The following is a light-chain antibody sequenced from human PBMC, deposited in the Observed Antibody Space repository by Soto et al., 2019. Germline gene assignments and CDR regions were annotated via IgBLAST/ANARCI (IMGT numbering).Light chain of an antibody. J-gene: IGKJ1*01. CDR3: MQDLHLWT. Sequence: DIVMTQSPLSLPVTPGEPASISCRSSQSLLHSNGYNYLDWYLQKPGQSPQLLIYLGSNRASGVPDRFSGSGSGTDFTLKISRVEAEDVGVYYCMQDLHLWTFXQGTKVDIK. V-gene: IGKV2-28*01. CDR2: LGS. CDR1: QSLLHSNGYNY.